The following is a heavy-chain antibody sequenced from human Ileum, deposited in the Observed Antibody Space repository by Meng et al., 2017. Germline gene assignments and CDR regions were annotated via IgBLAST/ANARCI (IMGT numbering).Heavy chain of an antibody. CDR3: TGGPDSAKSGY. CDR2: FHHSGSA. CDR1: GVSVNIGFTY. Sequence: QGHLQQSAPGLVGPSDTLSLTCTVPGVSVNIGFTYWNWVRQPPGKGLEFIGSFHHSGSAHYNASLEGRVTMSLDTSKNQFSLRLTSVTAADSALYYCTGGPDSAKSGYWGQGTLVTVSS. J-gene: IGHJ4*02. D-gene: IGHD1-14*01. V-gene: IGHV4-61*01.